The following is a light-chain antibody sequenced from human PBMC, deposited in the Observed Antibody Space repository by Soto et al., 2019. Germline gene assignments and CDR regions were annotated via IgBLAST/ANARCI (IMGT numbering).Light chain of an antibody. CDR3: QSLGTGIQV. CDR2: INSDGSH. J-gene: IGLJ3*02. V-gene: IGLV4-69*01. CDR1: SGHSTYA. Sequence: QPVLTQSPSVSATLGASVKLTCTLSSGHSTYAIAWHQQQSEKGPRFLMKINSDGSHSKGDGFFDRFSGSSSGAERHLTISSLQSEDEADYYCQSLGTGIQVFGGGTKLTVL.